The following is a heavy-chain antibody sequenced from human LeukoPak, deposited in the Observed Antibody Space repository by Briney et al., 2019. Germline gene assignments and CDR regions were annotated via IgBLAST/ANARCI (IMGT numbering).Heavy chain of an antibody. V-gene: IGHV3-15*01. Sequence: SGGSLRLSCAASGFIFSNAYMSWVRQAPWKGLEWVGRIKTKTDGGTTDYAAPVKGRFTISRDDSKNTLYLQMNSLKSEDTVVYYCATDLTGYYLYYFDFWGQGTLVTVPS. CDR2: IKTKTDGGTT. CDR3: ATDLTGYYLYYFDF. D-gene: IGHD3-9*01. CDR1: GFIFSNAY. J-gene: IGHJ4*02.